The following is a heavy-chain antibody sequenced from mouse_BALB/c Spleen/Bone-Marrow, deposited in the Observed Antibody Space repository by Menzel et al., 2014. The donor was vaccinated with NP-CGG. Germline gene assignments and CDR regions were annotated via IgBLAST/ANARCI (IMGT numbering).Heavy chain of an antibody. J-gene: IGHJ2*01. CDR3: ARDNYGSRFDY. V-gene: IGHV5-6-3*01. CDR2: INNNDGNT. D-gene: IGHD1-1*01. CDR1: GFTFSSYG. Sequence: EVMLVESGGGLVQPGGSLKLSCAASGFTFSSYGMSWVRRTPDKRLELVATINNNDGNTYYPDSVEGRFTISRDNAKNTLYLQMSSLKSEDTAMYYCARDNYGSRFDYWGQGTTLTVSS.